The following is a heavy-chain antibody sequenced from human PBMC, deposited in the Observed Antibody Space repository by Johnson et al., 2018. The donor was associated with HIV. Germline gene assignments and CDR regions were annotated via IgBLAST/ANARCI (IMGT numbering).Heavy chain of an antibody. CDR2: INWNGGST. CDR3: ARGVRDSSGYPFAFDI. V-gene: IGHV3-20*04. CDR1: GLKFDDYG. Sequence: MQLVESGGGLVQPGGSVRVSCEASGLKFDDYGMSWVRQAPGKGLEWVSGINWNGGSTGYADSVKGRFTISRDNANNSLYLQMNSLRAEDTALYYCARGVRDSSGYPFAFDIWGQWTMVSVSS. J-gene: IGHJ3*02. D-gene: IGHD3-22*01.